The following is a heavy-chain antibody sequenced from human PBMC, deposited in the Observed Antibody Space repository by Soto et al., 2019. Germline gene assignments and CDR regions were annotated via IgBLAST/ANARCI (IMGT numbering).Heavy chain of an antibody. CDR3: ARVSGSTEGYSYVY. CDR1: GFTFSDHY. V-gene: IGHV3-72*01. D-gene: IGHD5-18*01. J-gene: IGHJ4*02. CDR2: TRNKAKSYTT. Sequence: EVQLVESGGGLVQPGGSLRLSCAASGFTFSDHYMDWVRQAPGKGLQWVGRTRNKAKSYTTEYAASVKGRFTISRDDSKKSLYLQMNSLKTEDTAVYYCARVSGSTEGYSYVYWGQGILVTVSS.